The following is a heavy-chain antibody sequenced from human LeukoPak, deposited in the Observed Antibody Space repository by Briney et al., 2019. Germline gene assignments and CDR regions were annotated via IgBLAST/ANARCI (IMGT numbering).Heavy chain of an antibody. CDR2: ISYDGSNK. J-gene: IGHJ5*02. CDR1: GFTFSSYA. CDR3: EGYCSSTSCYSSSYNWFDP. Sequence: GGSLRLSCAASGFTFSSYAMHWVRQAPGKGLEWVAVISYDGSNKYYADSVKGRFTISRDNSKNTLYLQMNSLRAEDTAVYYCEGYCSSTSCYSSSYNWFDPWGQGTLVTVS. V-gene: IGHV3-30-3*01. D-gene: IGHD2-2*01.